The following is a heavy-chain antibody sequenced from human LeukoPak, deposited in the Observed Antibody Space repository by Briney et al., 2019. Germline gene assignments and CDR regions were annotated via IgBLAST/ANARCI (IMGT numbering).Heavy chain of an antibody. CDR1: GYTFTSYG. CDR2: ISVYNVNT. CDR3: ARGRDIVVVPALDP. Sequence: ASLKFSCKASGYTFTSYGITWVRQAPGQGFDWMGWISVYNVNTNYAQKSQGRVTMTTDTSTSTAYMELRSLRSDDTAVYYCARGRDIVVVPALDPWGQGTLVTVSS. V-gene: IGHV1-18*01. D-gene: IGHD2-2*01. J-gene: IGHJ5*02.